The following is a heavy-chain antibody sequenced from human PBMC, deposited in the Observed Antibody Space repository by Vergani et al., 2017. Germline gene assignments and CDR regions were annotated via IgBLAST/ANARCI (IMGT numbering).Heavy chain of an antibody. Sequence: QLQLQESSPGLVKPSATPPLTCSVSGASIRSSNYYWGWIRQPPGKGLEWIASIYYSGSTYYNPSLKSRVTISVDTSKNQFSLKLSSVTAADTAVYFCAGHSTVEWLVKLGWIDPWGQGILVTVSS. CDR3: AGHSTVEWLVKLGWIDP. V-gene: IGHV4-39*01. J-gene: IGHJ5*02. D-gene: IGHD6-19*01. CDR2: IYYSGST. CDR1: GASIRSSNYY.